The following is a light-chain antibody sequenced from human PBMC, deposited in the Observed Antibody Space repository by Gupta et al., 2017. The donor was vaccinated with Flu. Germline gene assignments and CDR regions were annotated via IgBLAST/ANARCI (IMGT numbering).Light chain of an antibody. V-gene: IGLV2-14*01. CDR3: SSYTSSNSLE. CDR1: SSDVGGYNY. J-gene: IGLJ3*02. CDR2: EVI. Sequence: SNTTSCTGTSSDVGGYNYVSWYQQHPGKAPKLMIYEVINRPSGVSNRFSGSKSGNTASLTISGLQAEDEADYYCSSYTSSNSLEFGGGTKLTVL.